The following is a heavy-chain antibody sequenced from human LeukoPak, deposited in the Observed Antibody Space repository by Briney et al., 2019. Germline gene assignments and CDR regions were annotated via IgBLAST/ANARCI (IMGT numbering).Heavy chain of an antibody. J-gene: IGHJ3*02. V-gene: IGHV3-21*01. CDR2: ISSSSSYI. Sequence: GGSLRLSCAASGFTFSSYSMNWVRQAPGKGLEWVSSISSSSSYIYYADSVKGRFTISRDNAKNSLYLQMNGLRAEDTAVYYCAREKIYYDSSGSVAFDIWGQGTMVTVSS. CDR1: GFTFSSYS. CDR3: AREKIYYDSSGSVAFDI. D-gene: IGHD3-22*01.